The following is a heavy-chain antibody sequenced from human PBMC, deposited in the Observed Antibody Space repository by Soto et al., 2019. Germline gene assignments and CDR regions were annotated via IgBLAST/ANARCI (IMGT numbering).Heavy chain of an antibody. V-gene: IGHV4-30-4*01. CDR3: ARGSHNFDS. CDR1: GGAISSDDDY. D-gene: IGHD3-10*01. CDR2: ISYSGKT. J-gene: IGHJ4*02. Sequence: SETLSLTCNVSGGAISSDDDYWSWIRQRPGKGLEWIGYISYSGKTYYNPSLKSRITMSVDTSKRQLSLKLRSVTAADAAVFYCARGSHNFDSWGQGVPVTVSS.